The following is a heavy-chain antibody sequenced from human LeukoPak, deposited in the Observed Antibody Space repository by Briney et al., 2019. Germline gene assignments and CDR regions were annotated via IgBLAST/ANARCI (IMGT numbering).Heavy chain of an antibody. Sequence: ASVKVSCKASGYTFTGYYMHWVRQAPGQGLEWMGWINPNSGGTNYAQKFQGRVTMTRDTSISTAYMELSRLRSDDTAVYYCARQYYDFWSGYGYWGQGTLVTDSS. CDR3: ARQYYDFWSGYGY. J-gene: IGHJ4*02. D-gene: IGHD3-3*01. CDR2: INPNSGGT. CDR1: GYTFTGYY. V-gene: IGHV1-2*02.